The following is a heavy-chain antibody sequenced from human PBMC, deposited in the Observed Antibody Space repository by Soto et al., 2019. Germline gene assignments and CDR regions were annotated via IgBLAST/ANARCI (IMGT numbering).Heavy chain of an antibody. V-gene: IGHV4-59*01. J-gene: IGHJ4*02. CDR3: AREGSSGYTNFDY. CDR1: GGSISSYY. Sequence: SETLSLTCTVSGGSISSYYWSWVRQPPGKGLEWIGYIYYSGSTNYNPSLKSRVTISVDTSKNQFSLKLSSVTAADTAVYYCAREGSSGYTNFDYWGQGTLVTVSS. D-gene: IGHD3-22*01. CDR2: IYYSGST.